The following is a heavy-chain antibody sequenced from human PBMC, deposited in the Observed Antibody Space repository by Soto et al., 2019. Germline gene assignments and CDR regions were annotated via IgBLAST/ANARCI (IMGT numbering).Heavy chain of an antibody. CDR3: ARSPYTNSWYYFDY. D-gene: IGHD6-13*01. V-gene: IGHV1-18*01. CDR2: IRTYNGNT. CDR1: GYTFTMYG. J-gene: IGHJ4*02. Sequence: QVQLVQSGAEVTKPGASVKASCKTSGYTFTMYGISWVRQAPEQGLEWMGWIRTYNGNTNSAQKLQGRVTMTTDTSTSTAYMELRSLRSDDTAVYYCARSPYTNSWYYFDYWGQGTLVTVSS.